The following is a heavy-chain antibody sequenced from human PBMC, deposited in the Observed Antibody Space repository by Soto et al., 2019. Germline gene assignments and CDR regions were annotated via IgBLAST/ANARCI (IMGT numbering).Heavy chain of an antibody. CDR1: GGSISSYY. Sequence: QVQLQESGPGLVKPSETLSLTCTVSGGSISSYYWSWIRQPPGKGLEWIGYIYYSGSTNYNPSLTSRVTTSVDTSKTQFSLKLRSVTAADTAVYYCAGRYGGTFDSWGQGTLVTVSS. V-gene: IGHV4-59*08. CDR2: IYYSGST. D-gene: IGHD2-15*01. J-gene: IGHJ4*02. CDR3: AGRYGGTFDS.